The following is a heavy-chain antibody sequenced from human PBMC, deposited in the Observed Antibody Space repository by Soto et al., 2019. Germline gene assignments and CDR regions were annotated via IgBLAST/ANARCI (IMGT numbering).Heavy chain of an antibody. J-gene: IGHJ5*02. CDR3: ARWWSGSRQGFDP. D-gene: IGHD3-3*01. V-gene: IGHV4-59*12. CDR1: GGSISSYY. CDR2: IYYSGST. Sequence: PSETLSLTCTVSGGSISSYYWSWIRQPPGKGLEWIGYIYYSGSTNYNPPLKSRVTISVDTSKNQFSLKLSSVTAADTAVYYCARWWSGSRQGFDPWGQGTLVTVSS.